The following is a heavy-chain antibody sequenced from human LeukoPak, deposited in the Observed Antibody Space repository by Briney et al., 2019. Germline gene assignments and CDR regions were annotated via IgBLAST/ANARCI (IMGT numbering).Heavy chain of an antibody. V-gene: IGHV1-46*01. CDR1: GYTFTSYY. CDR2: INPSGGST. CDR3: AREFAHVDTAMVFDY. J-gene: IGHJ4*02. D-gene: IGHD5-18*01. Sequence: GASVKVSCKASGYTFTSYYIHWVRQAPGQGLEWMGIINPSGGSTSYAQKFQGRVTMTRDTSTSTVYMELSSLRSDDTAVYYCAREFAHVDTAMVFDYWGQGTLVTVSS.